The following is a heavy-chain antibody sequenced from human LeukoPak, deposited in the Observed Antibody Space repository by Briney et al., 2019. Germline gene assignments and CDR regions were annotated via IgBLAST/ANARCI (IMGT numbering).Heavy chain of an antibody. CDR3: ASNIAEPAFDI. D-gene: IGHD6-13*01. V-gene: IGHV1-18*01. Sequence: ASVKVSCKASGYIFASYGISWVRQAPGQGLEWMGWISAYNGNTNYAQKLQGRVTMTTDTSTSTAYMELRSLRSDDTAVYYCASNIAEPAFDIWGQGTMVTVSS. CDR1: GYIFASYG. J-gene: IGHJ3*02. CDR2: ISAYNGNT.